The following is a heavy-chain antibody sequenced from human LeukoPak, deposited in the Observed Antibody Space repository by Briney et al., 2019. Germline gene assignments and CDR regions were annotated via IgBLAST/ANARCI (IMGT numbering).Heavy chain of an antibody. V-gene: IGHV4-59*01. Sequence: SETLSLTCTVSGGSISSYYWSWIRQPPGKGLEWIGYIYYSGSTNYNPSLKSRVTISVDTSKNQFPLKLSSVTAADTAVYYCAGGELRYFDWLLYYYYGMDVWGQGTTVTVSS. D-gene: IGHD3-9*01. CDR3: AGGELRYFDWLLYYYYGMDV. J-gene: IGHJ6*02. CDR1: GGSISSYY. CDR2: IYYSGST.